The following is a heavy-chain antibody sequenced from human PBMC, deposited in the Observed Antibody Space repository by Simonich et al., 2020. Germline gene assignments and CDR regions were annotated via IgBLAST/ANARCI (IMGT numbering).Heavy chain of an antibody. D-gene: IGHD1-26*01. CDR3: ARLVMYSGSYYLDY. CDR2: IYPGDSDT. CDR1: VYSFTSYW. Sequence: VQLVQSGAAVKKPGEALKLSFKGSVYSFTSYWIGWVRPMPVKGLGWMGIIYPGDSDTRYSPSVQGQVTSSADKSISTAYLQWSSLKASDTAMYYCARLVMYSGSYYLDYWGQGTLVTVSS. J-gene: IGHJ4*02. V-gene: IGHV5-51*01.